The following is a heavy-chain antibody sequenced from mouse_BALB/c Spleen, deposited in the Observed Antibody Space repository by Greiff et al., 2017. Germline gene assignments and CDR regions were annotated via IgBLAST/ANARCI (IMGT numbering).Heavy chain of an antibody. V-gene: IGHV1S81*02. CDR3: TSLWLRRGDYAMDY. CDR2: INPSNGGT. J-gene: IGHJ4*01. Sequence: VQLQQSGAELVKPGASVKLSCKASGYTFTSYYMYWVKQRPGQGLEWIGEINPSNGGTNFNEKFKSKATLTVDKSSCTAYMQLSSLTSEDSAVYYCTSLWLRRGDYAMDYWGQGTSVTVSS. D-gene: IGHD2-2*01. CDR1: GYTFTSYY.